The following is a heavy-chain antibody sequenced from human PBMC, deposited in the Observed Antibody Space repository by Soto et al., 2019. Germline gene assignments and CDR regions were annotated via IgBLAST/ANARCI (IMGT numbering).Heavy chain of an antibody. D-gene: IGHD4-17*01. CDR1: GFTVSSDY. V-gene: IGHV3-53*01. J-gene: IGHJ5*02. CDR3: ARAYGGNPALFDP. Sequence: GGSLRHSCAASGFTVSSDYMSWVRQAPGKGLEWVSVIYTGGSTYYADSVKGRFTFSRDNSKNTLYLQMNSLRAEDTAVYYCARAYGGNPALFDPWGQGTLVTVSS. CDR2: IYTGGST.